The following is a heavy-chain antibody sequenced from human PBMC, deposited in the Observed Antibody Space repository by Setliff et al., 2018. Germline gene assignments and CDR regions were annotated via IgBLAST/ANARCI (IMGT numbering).Heavy chain of an antibody. V-gene: IGHV4-39*07. CDR1: GGSISSSSYY. J-gene: IGHJ4*02. CDR2: IFYGGST. D-gene: IGHD4-17*01. CDR3: TRGRSTGYNS. Sequence: SETLSLTCTVSGGSISSSSYYWGWIRQPPGRGLELIGIIFYGGSTYYNPSLKSRVTISIDASKNQFSLKLDSVTAADTAVYYCTRGRSTGYNSWGQGPLVTVS.